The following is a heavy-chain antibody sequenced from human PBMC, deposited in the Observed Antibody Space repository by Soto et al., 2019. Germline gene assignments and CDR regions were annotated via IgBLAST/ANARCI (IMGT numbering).Heavy chain of an antibody. CDR1: GGTFSTYA. Sequence: QVRLVQSGDEVKKPGSSVKVSCKASGGTFSTYAITWVRQAPGQGLEGLGGVAPMFGPPSYAQKFHGRVTITAAGSTSTSYMELDSLKNEDTGVYYCARDRGVLVPGDLPYNCFDPWGQGTLVNVSS. J-gene: IGHJ5*02. CDR2: VAPMFGPP. V-gene: IGHV1-69*01. CDR3: ARDRGVLVPGDLPYNCFDP. D-gene: IGHD2-2*01.